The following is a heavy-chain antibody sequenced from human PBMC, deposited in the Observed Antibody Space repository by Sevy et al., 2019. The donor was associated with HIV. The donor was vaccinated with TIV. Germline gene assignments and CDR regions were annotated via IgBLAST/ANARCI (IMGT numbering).Heavy chain of an antibody. CDR3: ARAAVRGDAFDI. V-gene: IGHV3-74*01. D-gene: IGHD3-16*01. CDR2: INSDGSST. J-gene: IGHJ3*02. Sequence: GGSLRLSCAASGFTFSSYWMHWVRQAPGKGLVWVSRINSDGSSTSYADSVKGRFTISRDNAKNTLYLQMNSLRAEDTAVYCCARAAVRGDAFDIWGQGTMVTVSS. CDR1: GFTFSSYW.